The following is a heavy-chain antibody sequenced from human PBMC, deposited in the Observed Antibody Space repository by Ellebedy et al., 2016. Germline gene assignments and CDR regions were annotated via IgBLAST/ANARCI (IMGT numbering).Heavy chain of an antibody. D-gene: IGHD5-24*01. CDR2: IFHSGSS. V-gene: IGHV4-4*02. J-gene: IGHJ4*02. CDR3: ARELRGNFFDS. CDR1: GGSISSSDW. Sequence: SETLSLTXTVSGGSISSSDWRSWVRRPPGKGLEWIGEIFHSGSSNKKPSLASRVTLSVDESKNQFSLTLNSVTAADTAVYYCARELRGNFFDSWGQGTLVTVSS.